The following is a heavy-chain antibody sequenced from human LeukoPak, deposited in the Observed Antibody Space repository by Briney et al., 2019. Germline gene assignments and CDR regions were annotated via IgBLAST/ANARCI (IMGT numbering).Heavy chain of an antibody. CDR1: GFTFSSYH. V-gene: IGHV3-48*03. CDR3: AKEDDSGSLFDY. J-gene: IGHJ4*02. Sequence: GGSLRLSCAASGFTFSSYHMNWVRQAPGKGLEWIAYITSTGSTIYYADSVRGRLTISRDNAKNSLYLQMSSLRAEDTAIYYCAKEDDSGSLFDYWGQGTLVTVSS. CDR2: ITSTGSTI. D-gene: IGHD3-10*01.